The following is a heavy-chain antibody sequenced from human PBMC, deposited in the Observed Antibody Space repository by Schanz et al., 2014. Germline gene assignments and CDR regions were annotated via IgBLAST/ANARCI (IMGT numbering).Heavy chain of an antibody. D-gene: IGHD2-2*01. J-gene: IGHJ6*03. CDR3: ARVKYCTITRCYRTETEGIYYMDV. CDR2: ISDSGTYT. CDR1: GFTFSSYA. V-gene: IGHV3-23*01. Sequence: EVQLLESGGGLVQPGGSLRLSCAASGFTFSSYAMSWVRQAPGKGLEWLSYISDSGTYTNYADSVKGRFTISRDNAKNSLFLQMNSLRPEDTAVYYCARVKYCTITRCYRTETEGIYYMDVWGKGTTVTVSS.